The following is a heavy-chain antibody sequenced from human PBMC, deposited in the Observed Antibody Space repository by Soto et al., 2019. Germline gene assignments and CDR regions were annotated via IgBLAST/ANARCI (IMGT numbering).Heavy chain of an antibody. CDR3: ARASSSSWYGNFDY. D-gene: IGHD6-13*01. J-gene: IGHJ4*02. CDR2: IHSGST. CDR1: GGSISSDY. V-gene: IGHV4-59*01. Sequence: SETLSLTCTVSGGSISSDYWNWIRQPPGKGLEWIGYIHSGSTTYSASLRSRVTISVDTSKNQSSLKLSSVTAADTAVYYCARASSSSWYGNFDYWGQGTLVTVS.